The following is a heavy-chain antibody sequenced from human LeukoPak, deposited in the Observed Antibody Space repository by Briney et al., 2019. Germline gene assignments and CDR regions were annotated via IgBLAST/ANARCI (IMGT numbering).Heavy chain of an antibody. V-gene: IGHV4-59*01. D-gene: IGHD3-16*01. Sequence: PSETLSLTCTVSGGSISSYYWSWIRQPPGKGLEWIGYIYYSGSTNYNPSLKSRVTISVDTSKNQFSLKLSSVTAADTAVYYCARDFGRGFLSFPYFDYWGQGTLVTVSS. CDR1: GGSISSYY. J-gene: IGHJ4*02. CDR3: ARDFGRGFLSFPYFDY. CDR2: IYYSGST.